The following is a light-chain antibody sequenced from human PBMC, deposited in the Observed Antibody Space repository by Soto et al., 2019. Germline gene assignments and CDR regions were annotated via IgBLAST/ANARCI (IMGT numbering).Light chain of an antibody. Sequence: DIHITQSPSSLAASVGDRVTITCRASQGISHDLAWYQQKPGKVPELLIYAASTLQSGVPSRFSGSGSGTDFTLTISGLHPEDVATYYCQKYNTAPLTFGQGTRLEIK. CDR2: AAS. J-gene: IGKJ5*01. CDR3: QKYNTAPLT. CDR1: QGISHD. V-gene: IGKV1-27*01.